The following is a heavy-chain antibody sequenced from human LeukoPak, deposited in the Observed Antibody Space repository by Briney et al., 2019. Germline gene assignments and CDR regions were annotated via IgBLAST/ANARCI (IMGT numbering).Heavy chain of an antibody. CDR1: GFTFSSYG. V-gene: IGHV3-30*18. D-gene: IGHD3-10*01. CDR3: AKDPSYYYGSGSSFSYYFDY. J-gene: IGHJ4*02. CDR2: ISYDGSNK. Sequence: GGSLRLSCAASGFTFSSYGMHWVRQAPGKGLEWVAVISYDGSNKYYADSVKGRFTISRDNSKNTLYLQMNSLRAENTAVYYCAKDPSYYYGSGSSFSYYFDYWGQGTLVTVSP.